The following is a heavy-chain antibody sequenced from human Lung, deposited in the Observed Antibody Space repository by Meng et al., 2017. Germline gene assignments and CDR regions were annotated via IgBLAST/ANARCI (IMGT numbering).Heavy chain of an antibody. CDR2: INHSGSA. J-gene: IGHJ4*02. CDR1: GGLCIDYY. CDR3: ARGPTTMAHDFDY. V-gene: IGHV4-34*02. Sequence: QVRPPRRVARLFESSDTVSLTCVVSGGLCIDYYGSWIRQPPGKGLEWMGEINHSGSANYNPSLESRATISVDTSQNNLSLKLSSVTAADSAVYYCARGPTTMAHDFDYWGQGTLVTVSS. D-gene: IGHD4-11*01.